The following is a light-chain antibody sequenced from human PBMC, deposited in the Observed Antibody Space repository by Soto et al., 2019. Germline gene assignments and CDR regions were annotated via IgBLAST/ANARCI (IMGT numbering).Light chain of an antibody. CDR2: EIS. CDR1: QNVDNDY. J-gene: IGKJ4*01. CDR3: QQSSYSPLT. V-gene: IGKV3-20*01. Sequence: EIVLTQSPGTLSLSPGERATLSCRASQNVDNDYLAWFQQKPGQAPRLLIYEISGRATGVPDRFGGTGSGTDFTLTISRLEPEDFAVYYWQQSSYSPLTFGGGTRVEMK.